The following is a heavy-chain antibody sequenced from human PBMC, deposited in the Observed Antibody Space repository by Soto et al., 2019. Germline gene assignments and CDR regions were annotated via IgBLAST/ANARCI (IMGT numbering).Heavy chain of an antibody. J-gene: IGHJ4*02. V-gene: IGHV1-18*01. CDR3: ARGRYGDY. D-gene: IGHD1-1*01. CDR2: ISAHNGNT. Sequence: QVHLVQSGAEVKKPGASVKVSCKGSGYGFTTYGITWVRQAPGQGLEWMAWISAHNGNTNYAQKLQGRVTVTRDTPTSTAYMELRSLRSDDPAVYYGARGRYGDYWGQGALVTVSS. CDR1: GYGFTTYG.